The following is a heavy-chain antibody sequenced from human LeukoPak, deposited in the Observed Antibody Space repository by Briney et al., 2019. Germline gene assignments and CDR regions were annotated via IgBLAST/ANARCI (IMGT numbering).Heavy chain of an antibody. CDR2: INPSGGST. D-gene: IGHD6-13*01. J-gene: IGHJ5*02. Sequence: GASVKVSCKASGYTFTSYYMHWVRQAPGQGLEWMGIINPSGGSTSYAQKFQGRVTMTRDMSTSTVYMELSSLRSEDTAVYYCARAGLSSSWYDAVDPWGQGTLVTVSS. CDR3: ARAGLSSSWYDAVDP. CDR1: GYTFTSYY. V-gene: IGHV1-46*01.